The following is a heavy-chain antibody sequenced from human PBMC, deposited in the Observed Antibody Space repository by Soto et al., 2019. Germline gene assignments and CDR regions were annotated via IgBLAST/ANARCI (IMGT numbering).Heavy chain of an antibody. CDR3: ARGPITIFGVVTYYFDY. Sequence: ASVRVSCKASGYTFTSYGISWVRQAPGQGLEWMGWISAYNGNTNYAQKLQGRVTMTTDTSTSTAYMELRSLRSDDTAVYYCARGPITIFGVVTYYFDYWGQGTLVTVS. CDR1: GYTFTSYG. D-gene: IGHD3-3*01. V-gene: IGHV1-18*01. J-gene: IGHJ4*02. CDR2: ISAYNGNT.